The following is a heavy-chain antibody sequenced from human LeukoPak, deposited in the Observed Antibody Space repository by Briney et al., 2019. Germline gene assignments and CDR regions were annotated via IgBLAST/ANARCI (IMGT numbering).Heavy chain of an antibody. CDR2: MFAGGSP. Sequence: GGSLRLSCAASGFNVSSNYMTWVRQAPGKAMEWVSVMFAGGSPYFEDSVKGRFTLSRDNSKNTLYLHMNNLRADDTAVYYCARGVGVRGVVSQPLEYWAQGTLVIVSS. V-gene: IGHV3-53*01. D-gene: IGHD3-10*01. CDR1: GFNVSSNY. J-gene: IGHJ4*02. CDR3: ARGVGVRGVVSQPLEY.